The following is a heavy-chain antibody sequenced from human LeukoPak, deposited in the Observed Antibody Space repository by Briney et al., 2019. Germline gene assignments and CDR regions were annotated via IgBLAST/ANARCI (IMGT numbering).Heavy chain of an antibody. J-gene: IGHJ4*02. CDR2: TSYDGSNK. D-gene: IGHD6-13*01. V-gene: IGHV3-30*18. CDR1: GFNFSSSG. CDR3: AKDIAAIGTIPDY. Sequence: PGRSLRLSCAASGFNFSSSGMHWVRQAPGKGLEWVAVTSYDGSNKNYAESVKGRFTVSGDNSKHTLYLQMNSLGLDDTAVYYCAKDIAAIGTIPDYWGQGTLVTVSS.